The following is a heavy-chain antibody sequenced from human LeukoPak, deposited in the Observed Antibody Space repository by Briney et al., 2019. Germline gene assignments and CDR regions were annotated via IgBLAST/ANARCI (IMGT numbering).Heavy chain of an antibody. J-gene: IGHJ4*02. CDR2: INTDGTVT. Sequence: GGSLRLSCAASGFTFSKYWMLWVRQAPGKGLESVSRINTDGTVTTYADSVKGRFTVSRDNADNTMFLKMNSVRDEDTAVYYCATKQWLAPPPDSWGQGTPVTVSS. D-gene: IGHD6-19*01. CDR1: GFTFSKYW. CDR3: ATKQWLAPPPDS. V-gene: IGHV3-74*01.